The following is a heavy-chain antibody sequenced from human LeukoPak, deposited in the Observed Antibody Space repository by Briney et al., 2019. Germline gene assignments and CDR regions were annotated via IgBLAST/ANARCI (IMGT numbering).Heavy chain of an antibody. CDR3: ARLPLYYYYYGMDV. CDR2: MNPNSGNT. J-gene: IGHJ6*02. CDR1: GYTFTSYD. Sequence: ASVKVSCKASGYTFTSYDINWVRQATGQGLEWMGWMNPNSGNTGYAQKFQGRVTMTRNTSISTAYMELSSLRPEDTAVYYCARLPLYYYYYGMDVWGQGTTVTVSS. V-gene: IGHV1-8*01.